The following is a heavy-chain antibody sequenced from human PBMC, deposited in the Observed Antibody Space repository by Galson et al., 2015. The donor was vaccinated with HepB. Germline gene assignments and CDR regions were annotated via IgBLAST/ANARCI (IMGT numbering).Heavy chain of an antibody. V-gene: IGHV6-1*01. J-gene: IGHJ6*02. Sequence: ISGDSVSSNSVTWNWIRQSPSRGLEWLGRTYYRSKWYYDYAVPVKSRISINPDTSKNQFSLQLNSVTPDDTAIYYCVRHYDGMDVWGQGTTVTVSS. D-gene: IGHD3-3*01. CDR3: VRHYDGMDV. CDR2: TYYRSKWYY. CDR1: GDSVSSNSVT.